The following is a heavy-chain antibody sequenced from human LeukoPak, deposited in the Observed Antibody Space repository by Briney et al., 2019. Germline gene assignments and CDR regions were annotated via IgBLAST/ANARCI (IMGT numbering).Heavy chain of an antibody. CDR1: GYTFTGYY. CDR2: INPNTAVT. Sequence: ASVTVSCKASGYTFTGYYMHWVRQAPGQGLEWMGWINPNTAVTNFAQRFQGRVTLTRDTSITTACMELTNLASHDTAVYYCARGTSLRLLLSWFDTWGQGTLVTVSS. V-gene: IGHV1-2*02. J-gene: IGHJ5*02. D-gene: IGHD2-15*01. CDR3: ARGTSLRLLLSWFDT.